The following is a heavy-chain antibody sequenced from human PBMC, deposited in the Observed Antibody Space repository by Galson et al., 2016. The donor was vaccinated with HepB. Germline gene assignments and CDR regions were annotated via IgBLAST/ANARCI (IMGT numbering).Heavy chain of an antibody. Sequence: SETLSLTCTVSGVSISSSSYYWGWIRQSPGKGLEYIGNIYYRGNTYYNPSLKSRVTISVDTPKNHFSLKLTSVTAADTAVYYCATSGPYGDIPLEYWGQGTLVTVSS. CDR1: GVSISSSSYY. J-gene: IGHJ4*02. D-gene: IGHD4-17*01. CDR3: ATSGPYGDIPLEY. V-gene: IGHV4-39*02. CDR2: IYYRGNT.